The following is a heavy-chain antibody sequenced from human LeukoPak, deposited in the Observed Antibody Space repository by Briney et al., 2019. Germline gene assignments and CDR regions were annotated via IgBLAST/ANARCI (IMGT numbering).Heavy chain of an antibody. CDR1: GYSISSGYY. Sequence: SETLSLTCAVSGYSISSGYYWSWIRQPPGKGLEWIGYIYYSGSTNYNPSLKSRVTISVDTSKNQFSLKLSSVTAADTAVNYCARDIGIAARPSWFDPWGQGTLVTVSS. V-gene: IGHV4-61*01. J-gene: IGHJ5*02. CDR2: IYYSGST. CDR3: ARDIGIAARPSWFDP. D-gene: IGHD6-6*01.